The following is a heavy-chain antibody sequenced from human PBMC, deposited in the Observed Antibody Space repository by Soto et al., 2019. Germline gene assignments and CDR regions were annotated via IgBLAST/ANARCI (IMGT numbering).Heavy chain of an antibody. CDR1: GGSFSSYT. CDR2: IIPLLSIT. J-gene: IGHJ4*02. Sequence: QVQLVQSGGEVKMPGSSVKVSCKASGGSFSSYTFTWVRQAPGQGLEWMGKIIPLLSITNYAEEFQGRVTITADKSTSTAYMELSRLTFEDTAIYYCARDHYYNSGTYYIDSWGQGTLVTVSS. V-gene: IGHV1-69*08. CDR3: ARDHYYNSGTYYIDS. D-gene: IGHD3-10*01.